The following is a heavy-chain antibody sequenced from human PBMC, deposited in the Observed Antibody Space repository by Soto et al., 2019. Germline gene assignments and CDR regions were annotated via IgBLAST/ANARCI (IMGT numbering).Heavy chain of an antibody. CDR2: INAGNGNT. CDR1: GYTFTSYA. J-gene: IGHJ6*02. CDR3: ARGWNYYYYYGMDV. Sequence: GASVKVSCKASGYTFTSYAIHWVRQAPGQRLEWMGWINAGNGNTKYSQKFQGRVTITRDTSASTAYMELSSLRSEDTAVYYCARGWNYYYYYGMDVWGQGTTVTVSS. V-gene: IGHV1-3*01. D-gene: IGHD1-1*01.